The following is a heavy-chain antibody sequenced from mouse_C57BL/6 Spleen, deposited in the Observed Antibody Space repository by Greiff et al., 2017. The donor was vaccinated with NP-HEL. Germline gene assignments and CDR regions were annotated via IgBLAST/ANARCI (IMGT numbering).Heavy chain of an antibody. Sequence: EVQLQQSGPVLVKPGASVKMSCKASGYTFTDYYMNWVKQSHGKSLEWIGVINPYNGGTSYNQKFKGKATLTVDKSSSTAYMELNSLTSEDSAVYYCATERMGFDYWGQGTTLTVSS. CDR3: ATERMGFDY. V-gene: IGHV1-19*01. D-gene: IGHD2-3*01. CDR2: INPYNGGT. CDR1: GYTFTDYY. J-gene: IGHJ2*01.